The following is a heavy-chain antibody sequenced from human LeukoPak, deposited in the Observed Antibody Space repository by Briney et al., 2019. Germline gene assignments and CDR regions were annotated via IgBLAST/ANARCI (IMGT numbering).Heavy chain of an antibody. CDR1: GGSISSYY. Sequence: PSETLSLTCTVSGGSISSYYWSWIRQPPGKGLEWIGYIYYSGGTNYNPSLKSRFTISVDTSKNQFSLKLSSVTAADTAVYYCARAGHVHYYDSSGYKRTFDIWGQGTMVTVSS. CDR2: IYYSGGT. CDR3: ARAGHVHYYDSSGYKRTFDI. V-gene: IGHV4-59*01. J-gene: IGHJ3*02. D-gene: IGHD3-22*01.